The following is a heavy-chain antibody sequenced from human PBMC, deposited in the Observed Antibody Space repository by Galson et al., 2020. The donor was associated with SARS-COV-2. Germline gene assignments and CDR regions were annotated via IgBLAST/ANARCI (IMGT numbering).Heavy chain of an antibody. CDR3: ARDCSRYSCWGHYYMDV. Sequence: SETLSLTCTVSGVSFDSNYWTWIRQAPGKGLEWIGFINYRGTTDYNPSLNSRVTISVDTSRNQFSLKLTSVTAADTAVYYCARDCSRYSCWGHYYMDVCGKVTTVTESS. V-gene: IGHV4-59*01. J-gene: IGHJ6*03. CDR2: INYRGTT. D-gene: IGHD2-2*01. CDR1: GVSFDSNY.